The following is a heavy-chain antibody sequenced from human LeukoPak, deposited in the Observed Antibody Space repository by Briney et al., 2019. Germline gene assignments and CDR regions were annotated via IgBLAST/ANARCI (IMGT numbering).Heavy chain of an antibody. CDR3: ARVSLGNNNWYDY. D-gene: IGHD4-23*01. J-gene: IGHJ5*01. Sequence: QPGGSLRLSCAASGFTFSNYAMHWVRQAPGKGLEYVSVISSNGGNTDYANSVKGRFTISRDNSKNTLYLQMGSLRPEDMAVYYCARVSLGNNNWYDYWGQGTLVTVSS. V-gene: IGHV3-64*01. CDR1: GFTFSNYA. CDR2: ISSNGGNT.